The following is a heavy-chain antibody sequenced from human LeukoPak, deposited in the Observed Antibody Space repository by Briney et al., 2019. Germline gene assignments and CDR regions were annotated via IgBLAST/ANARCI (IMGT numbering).Heavy chain of an antibody. D-gene: IGHD2-15*01. J-gene: IGHJ4*02. CDR1: GGSVSSGNYY. V-gene: IGHV4-61*01. CDR2: FYYSGST. CDR3: ARIHRYCSGGACYVLDN. Sequence: KASETLSLTCTVPGGSVSSGNYYWSWFRQPPGKGLEWIGYFYYSGSTNYNPSLKSRVTISVDTSKNQFSLKLSSVTAADTAVYYCARIHRYCSGGACYVLDNWGQGTLVAVSS.